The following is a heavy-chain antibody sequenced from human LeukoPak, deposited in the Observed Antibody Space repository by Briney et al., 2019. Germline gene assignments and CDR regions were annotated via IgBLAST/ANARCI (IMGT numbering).Heavy chain of an antibody. CDR1: GYTFTGYY. CDR3: ARVEYPARYSSSWYGWFDP. Sequence: ASVKVSCKASGYTFTGYYINWVRQAPGQGLEWMGRINPNSGDTNFAQKFQGRVTMTRDTSISTAYMELSRLRSDDTAVYYCARVEYPARYSSSWYGWFDPWGQGTLVTVSS. CDR2: INPNSGDT. J-gene: IGHJ5*02. D-gene: IGHD6-13*01. V-gene: IGHV1-2*06.